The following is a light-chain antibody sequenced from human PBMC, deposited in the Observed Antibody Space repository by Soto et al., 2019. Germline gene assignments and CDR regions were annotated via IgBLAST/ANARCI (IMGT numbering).Light chain of an antibody. CDR2: AAS. V-gene: IGKV1-9*01. CDR3: QHLNSYPFT. J-gene: IGKJ4*01. CDR1: QSISSY. Sequence: IPFTQSPTPLSASVSVRVTTTGRASQSISSYLAWYQQKPGKAPKLLIYAASTLQSGVPARFSGSGSGTDFTLTISSLQPEDFAPYYCQHLNSYPFTFGGGTKVDI.